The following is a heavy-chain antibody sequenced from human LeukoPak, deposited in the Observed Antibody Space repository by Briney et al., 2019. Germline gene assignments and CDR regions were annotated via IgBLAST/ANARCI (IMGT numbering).Heavy chain of an antibody. J-gene: IGHJ4*02. CDR2: IYYSGST. Sequence: PSETLSLTCTVSGYSISSGYYWSWIRQPPGKGLEWIGYIYYSGSTDYNPSLKSRVTISVDTSKNQFSLKLSSVTAADTAVYYCARGLRYGDYLLGWGQGTLVTVSS. CDR3: ARGLRYGDYLLG. D-gene: IGHD4-17*01. CDR1: GYSISSGYY. V-gene: IGHV4-61*01.